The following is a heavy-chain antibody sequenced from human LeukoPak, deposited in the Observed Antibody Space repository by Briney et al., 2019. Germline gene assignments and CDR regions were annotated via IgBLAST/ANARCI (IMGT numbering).Heavy chain of an antibody. CDR2: IKQDGSEK. J-gene: IGHJ4*02. CDR3: ARGGDLRDDGDYSYIPDFDY. Sequence: GGSLRLSCAASGFTFSSYRMSWVRQAPGKGLEWVANIKQDGSEKYYVDSVKGRFTISRDNAKNSLYLQMNSLRAEDTAVYYCARGGDLRDDGDYSYIPDFDYWGQGTLVTVSS. D-gene: IGHD4-17*01. CDR1: GFTFSSYR. V-gene: IGHV3-7*03.